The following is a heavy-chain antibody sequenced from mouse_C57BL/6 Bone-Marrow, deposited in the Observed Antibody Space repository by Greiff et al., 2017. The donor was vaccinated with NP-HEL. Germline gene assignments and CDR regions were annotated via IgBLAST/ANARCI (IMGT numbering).Heavy chain of an antibody. CDR2: ISYSGST. Sequence: EVQLQESGPGMVKPSQSLSLTCTVTGYSITSGYDWHWIRHFPGNKLEWMGYISYSGSTNYNPSLKSRISITHDTSKNHFFLKLNSVTTEDTATYYCARERYYGSSAWFAYWGQGTLVTVSA. D-gene: IGHD1-1*01. J-gene: IGHJ3*01. CDR1: GYSITSGYD. CDR3: ARERYYGSSAWFAY. V-gene: IGHV3-1*01.